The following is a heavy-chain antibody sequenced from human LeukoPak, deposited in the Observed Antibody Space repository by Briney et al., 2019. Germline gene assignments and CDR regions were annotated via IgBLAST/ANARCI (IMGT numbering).Heavy chain of an antibody. V-gene: IGHV3-15*01. D-gene: IGHD6-19*01. CDR3: AKGSVEQWPLDY. Sequence: GGSLRLSCAASGFIFSDAWMSWVRQAPGKGLEWVGRIKSKTDGGTTDYAAPVRGRFTISRDDSKNTLYLQMNSLKTEDTAVYYCAKGSVEQWPLDYWGQGTLVTVSS. CDR2: IKSKTDGGTT. CDR1: GFIFSDAW. J-gene: IGHJ4*02.